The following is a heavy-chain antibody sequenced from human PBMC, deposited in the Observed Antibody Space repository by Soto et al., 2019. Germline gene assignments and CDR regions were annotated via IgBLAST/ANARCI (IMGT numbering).Heavy chain of an antibody. CDR3: ARWLGYCSSSSCYFAFDI. D-gene: IGHD2-2*01. J-gene: IGHJ3*02. CDR1: GGSISSYY. CDR2: IYYSGST. Sequence: SETLSLTCTVSGGSISSYYWSWIRQPPGKGLEWIGYIYYSGSTNYNPSLKSRVSISIDTSKNQFSLKLNSVTAADTAVYYCARWLGYCSSSSCYFAFDIWGQGIMVTVSS. V-gene: IGHV4-59*08.